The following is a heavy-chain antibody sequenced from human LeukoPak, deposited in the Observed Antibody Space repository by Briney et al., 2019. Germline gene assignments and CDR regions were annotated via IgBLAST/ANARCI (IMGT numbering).Heavy chain of an antibody. V-gene: IGHV4-30-2*01. Sequence: SQTLSLTCAVSGGSISSGGYSWSWIRQPPGKGLEWIGYINHSGSTSYNPSLKSRVTISVDTSKNQFSLKLSSVTAADTAVYYCARGRRYSPNWFDPWGQGTLVTVSS. D-gene: IGHD6-13*01. CDR3: ARGRRYSPNWFDP. CDR2: INHSGST. J-gene: IGHJ5*02. CDR1: GGSISSGGYS.